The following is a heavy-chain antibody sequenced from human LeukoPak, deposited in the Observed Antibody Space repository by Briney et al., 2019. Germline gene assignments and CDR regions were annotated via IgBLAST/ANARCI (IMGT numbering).Heavy chain of an antibody. J-gene: IGHJ4*02. Sequence: PGGSLRLSCAASGFTFSSYAMSWVRQAPGKGLEWVSAISGSGGSTYYADSAKGRFTISRDNSKNTLYLQMNSLRAEDTAVYYCALMNYYDSSGLDYWGQGTLVTVSS. CDR1: GFTFSSYA. D-gene: IGHD3-22*01. CDR2: ISGSGGST. V-gene: IGHV3-23*01. CDR3: ALMNYYDSSGLDY.